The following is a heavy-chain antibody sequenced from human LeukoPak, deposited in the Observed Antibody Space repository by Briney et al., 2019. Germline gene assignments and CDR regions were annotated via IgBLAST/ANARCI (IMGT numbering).Heavy chain of an antibody. CDR1: GFTFSSNW. D-gene: IGHD2-8*01. Sequence: GGSLRLSCAASGFTFSSNWVHWVRQAPGKGLVWVSRINSDGSSTSYADSVKGRFTISRDNAKNTLYLQMNSLRAEDTAVYYCARVRYCTNGVCYTNFDYWGQGTLVTVSS. J-gene: IGHJ4*02. CDR2: INSDGSST. V-gene: IGHV3-74*01. CDR3: ARVRYCTNGVCYTNFDY.